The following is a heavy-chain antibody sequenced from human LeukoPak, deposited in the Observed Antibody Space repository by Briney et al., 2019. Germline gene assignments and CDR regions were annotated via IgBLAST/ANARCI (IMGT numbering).Heavy chain of an antibody. V-gene: IGHV3-33*06. Sequence: GGSLRLSCAASGFTFSSYGMHWVRQAPGKGLEWVAVIWYDGSNKYYADSVKGRFTISRDNSKDTLFLQMNSLRAEDTAIYYCAKERDYGPADYWGQGTLVTVSS. CDR1: GFTFSSYG. J-gene: IGHJ4*02. CDR2: IWYDGSNK. CDR3: AKERDYGPADY. D-gene: IGHD4/OR15-4a*01.